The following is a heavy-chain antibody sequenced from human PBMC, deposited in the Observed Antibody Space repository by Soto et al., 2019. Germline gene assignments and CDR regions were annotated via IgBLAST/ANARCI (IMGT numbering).Heavy chain of an antibody. V-gene: IGHV5-51*01. CDR2: IYPSDSQT. D-gene: IGHD4-17*01. Sequence: GESVKISCXGSGYSFSNWWIAWVRQMPGKGLEYMGIIYPSDSQTRYSPSFQGQVTISADKSISTAYLQWSSLKASDTAIYYCARHGFYGDYSSNYFDPWGQGTLVTVSS. CDR3: ARHGFYGDYSSNYFDP. CDR1: GYSFSNWW. J-gene: IGHJ5*02.